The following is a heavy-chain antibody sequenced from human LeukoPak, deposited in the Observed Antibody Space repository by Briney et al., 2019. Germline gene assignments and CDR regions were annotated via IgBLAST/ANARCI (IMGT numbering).Heavy chain of an antibody. CDR2: INHSGST. CDR1: GGSFSGYY. V-gene: IGHV4-34*01. D-gene: IGHD6-19*01. J-gene: IGHJ4*02. Sequence: PSETLSLTCAVYGGSFSGYYWSWIRQPPGKGLEWIGEINHSGSTNYNPSLKSRVTISVDTSKNQFSLKLSSVTAADTAVYYCAREVRWFSSGWYYFDYWGQGTLVTVSS. CDR3: AREVRWFSSGWYYFDY.